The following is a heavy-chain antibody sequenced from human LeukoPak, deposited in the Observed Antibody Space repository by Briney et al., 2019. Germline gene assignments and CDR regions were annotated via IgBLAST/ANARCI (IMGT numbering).Heavy chain of an antibody. CDR1: GFTFSAYG. CDR3: ARTTVVKAFDY. J-gene: IGHJ4*02. V-gene: IGHV3-64*01. Sequence: GRSLRLSCAASGFTFSAYGMHWVRQAPGKGLEYVSAISSNGGSTYYANSVKGRFTISRDNSKNTLYLQMGSLRAEDMAVYYCARTTVVKAFDYWGQGTLVTVSS. D-gene: IGHD4-23*01. CDR2: ISSNGGST.